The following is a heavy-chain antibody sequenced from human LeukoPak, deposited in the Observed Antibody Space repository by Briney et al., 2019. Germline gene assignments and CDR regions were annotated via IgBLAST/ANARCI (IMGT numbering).Heavy chain of an antibody. Sequence: PSETLSLTCTVSAGSISSYYWSWLRQPPGKGLEWIGFISYSGNTNYSPSLTSRVTISVDTSKNQFSLKLSSATAADTAVYYCARDQDLFDFWGQGTLVTVSS. CDR3: ARDQDLFDF. CDR1: AGSISSYY. V-gene: IGHV4-59*01. J-gene: IGHJ4*02. D-gene: IGHD3-3*01. CDR2: ISYSGNT.